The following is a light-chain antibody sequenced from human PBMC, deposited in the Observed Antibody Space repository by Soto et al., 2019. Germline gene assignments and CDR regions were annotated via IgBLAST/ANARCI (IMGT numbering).Light chain of an antibody. CDR3: SSYTSSSTYVV. V-gene: IGLV2-14*01. J-gene: IGLJ2*01. CDR1: SSDVGGYNY. CDR2: DVS. Sequence: QSALTQPASVSGSPGQSITISCTGTSSDVGGYNYVSWYQQHPGKAPKLMIYDVSNRPSGVSIRFSGSKSGNTASLTISGLRAEDEAEYYCSSYTSSSTYVVFGGGTKLTVL.